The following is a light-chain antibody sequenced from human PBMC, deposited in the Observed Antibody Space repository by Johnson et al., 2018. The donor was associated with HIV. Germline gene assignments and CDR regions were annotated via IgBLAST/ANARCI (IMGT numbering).Light chain of an antibody. V-gene: IGLV1-51*01. J-gene: IGLJ1*01. CDR2: DNN. CDR1: SSNIGNNY. CDR3: GTWDNSLNVYV. Sequence: QSVLTQPPSVSAAPGQKVTISCSGSSSNIGNNYVSWYQQLPGTAPKLLIYDNNKRPSGIPDRFSASKSATSATLAITGLQTGDEAEYYCGTWDNSLNVYVFGTGTKVTVL.